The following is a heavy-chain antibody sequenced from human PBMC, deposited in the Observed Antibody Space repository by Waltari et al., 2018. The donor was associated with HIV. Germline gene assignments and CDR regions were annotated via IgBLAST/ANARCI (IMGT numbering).Heavy chain of an antibody. J-gene: IGHJ6*01. Sequence: QVQLQQWGAGLLMPSETLSLTCAVYGGSFSGYYWSWIRQAPGKGLEWIGEINHSGSSNGNPSLKSRVTIAVDTSKNQFSLRVRSVTAADTAVYYCARDSVPSFDYGDYYYYGMDVWSRGTTVTVSS. CDR1: GGSFSGYY. CDR3: ARDSVPSFDYGDYYYYGMDV. CDR2: INHSGSS. D-gene: IGHD4-17*01. V-gene: IGHV4-34*01.